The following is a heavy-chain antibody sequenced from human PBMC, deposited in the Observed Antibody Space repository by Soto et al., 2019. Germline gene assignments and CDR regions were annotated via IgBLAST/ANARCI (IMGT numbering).Heavy chain of an antibody. J-gene: IGHJ4*02. D-gene: IGHD6-19*01. CDR1: GFTFTSSA. CDR3: AARSAWYPRYAY. V-gene: IGHV1-58*01. Sequence: ASVKVSCKASGFTFTSSAVQWVRQARGQRLEWIGWIVVGSGNTNYAQKFQERVTITRDMSTSTAYMELSSLRSEDTAVYYCAARSAWYPRYAYWGQGTLVTVSS. CDR2: IVVGSGNT.